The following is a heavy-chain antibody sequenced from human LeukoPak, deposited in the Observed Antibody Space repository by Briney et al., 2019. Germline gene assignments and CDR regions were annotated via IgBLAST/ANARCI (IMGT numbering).Heavy chain of an antibody. Sequence: PGGSLRLSCAASGFTFSSYAMSWVRQAPGKGREGVSSISGSGGSTYYADCVKGRFTFYSENSKNTLYLQMNGLRAEDAAVYYCANLGSLVNSAFDYWGQGTLVTVSS. CDR1: GFTFSSYA. CDR2: ISGSGGST. D-gene: IGHD2-15*01. J-gene: IGHJ4*02. V-gene: IGHV3-23*01. CDR3: ANLGSLVNSAFDY.